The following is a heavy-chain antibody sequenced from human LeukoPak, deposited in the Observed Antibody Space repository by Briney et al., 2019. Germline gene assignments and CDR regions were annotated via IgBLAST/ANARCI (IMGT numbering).Heavy chain of an antibody. J-gene: IGHJ4*02. CDR3: ARGLPPGKYIMITFGGVIVIN. Sequence: ASVKVSCKASGYTFTGYYMHWVRQAPGQGLEWMGWINPNSGGTNYAQKFQGRVTMTRDTSISTAYMKLSRLRSDDTAVYYCARGLPPGKYIMITFGGVIVINWGQGTLVTVSS. D-gene: IGHD3-16*02. CDR1: GYTFTGYY. CDR2: INPNSGGT. V-gene: IGHV1-2*02.